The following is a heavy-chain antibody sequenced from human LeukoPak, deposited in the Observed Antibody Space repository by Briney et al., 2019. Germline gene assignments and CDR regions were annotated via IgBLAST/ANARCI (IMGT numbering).Heavy chain of an antibody. D-gene: IGHD6-19*01. CDR1: GCTFSNYG. CDR3: AYGVPGTQGAFYY. CDR2: ISGSGGST. Sequence: GGSLRPSCAASGCTFSNYGMSWVRRAPGKGLEWVSAISGSGGSTYYADSVKGRFTISRDNSKNTLYLQMNSLRGEDTAVYYCAYGVPGTQGAFYYWGQGTLVTVSS. J-gene: IGHJ4*02. V-gene: IGHV3-23*01.